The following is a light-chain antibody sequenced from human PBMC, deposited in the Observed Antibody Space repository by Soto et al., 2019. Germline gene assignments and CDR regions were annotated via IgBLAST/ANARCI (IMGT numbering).Light chain of an antibody. CDR2: GAA. CDR1: QSVSSGY. CDR3: QQYGSSPWT. J-gene: IGKJ1*01. V-gene: IGKV3-20*01. Sequence: EIVLAQSPGTLSLSPGERATLSCRASQSVSSGYLSWYHQKPGQAPRLLICGAASRATGIPDRFSASGSGTDFTLPISSLEPEDFAFYYCQQYGSSPWTFGQGTKVDIK.